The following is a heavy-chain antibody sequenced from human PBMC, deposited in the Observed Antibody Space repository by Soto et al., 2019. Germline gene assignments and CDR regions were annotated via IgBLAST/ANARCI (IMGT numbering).Heavy chain of an antibody. CDR1: GFTFRNAW. CDR2: IKSQTDGGTT. D-gene: IGHD3-22*01. CDR3: TTSANYYDSSRYRGYFDL. Sequence: VGSLRLSCAASGFTFRNAWMSWVRQAPGKGLEWVGRIKSQTDGGTTDYPAPVKGRFSISRDDSKSTLYLQLNSLRTEDTAVYYCTTSANYYDSSRYRGYFDLWGRGTLVTVSS. J-gene: IGHJ2*01. V-gene: IGHV3-15*01.